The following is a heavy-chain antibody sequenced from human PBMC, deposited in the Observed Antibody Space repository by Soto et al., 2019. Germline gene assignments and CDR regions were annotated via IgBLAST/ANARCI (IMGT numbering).Heavy chain of an antibody. J-gene: IGHJ4*02. CDR1: GFTFGGDA. Sequence: QVQLVESGGGVVQPGRSLRLSCAASGFTFGGDAMHWVRQAPGKGLEWVAIISYDGGNKYYADSVKGRFTISRDNSKNRLYLQLSSLRAEDTAVYYCARGLPLPDFWDQGTLVTVSS. V-gene: IGHV3-30*03. CDR2: ISYDGGNK. D-gene: IGHD2-15*01. CDR3: ARGLPLPDF.